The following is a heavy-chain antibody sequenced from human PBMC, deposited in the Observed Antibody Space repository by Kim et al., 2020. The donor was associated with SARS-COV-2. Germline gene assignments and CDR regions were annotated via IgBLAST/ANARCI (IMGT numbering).Heavy chain of an antibody. Sequence: GGSLRLSCAASGFTFSSYAMSWVRQAPGKGLEWVSAISGSGGSTYYADSVKGRFTISRDNSKNTLYLQMNSLRAEDTAVYYCAKGRQVRGVISGQGAFDIWGQGTMVTVSS. D-gene: IGHD3-10*01. V-gene: IGHV3-23*01. CDR1: GFTFSSYA. J-gene: IGHJ3*02. CDR3: AKGRQVRGVISGQGAFDI. CDR2: ISGSGGST.